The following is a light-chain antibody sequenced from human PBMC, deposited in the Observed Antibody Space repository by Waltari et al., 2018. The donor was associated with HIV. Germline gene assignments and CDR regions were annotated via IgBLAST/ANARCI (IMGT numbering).Light chain of an antibody. Sequence: DIQMTQSPSSVSASVGDRVTITCRVSQGISNWLAWYQQNPGKAPKLLIYSASSLQSGVPTMLSGSGSGTDFTLTISSLQPEDFATYYCQQANSFPLTFGGGTKVEIK. CDR2: SAS. V-gene: IGKV1-12*01. CDR3: QQANSFPLT. J-gene: IGKJ4*01. CDR1: QGISNW.